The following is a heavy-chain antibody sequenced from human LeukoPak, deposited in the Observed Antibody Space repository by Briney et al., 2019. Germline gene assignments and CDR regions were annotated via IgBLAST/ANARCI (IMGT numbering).Heavy chain of an antibody. CDR1: GYTVISYD. D-gene: IGHD3-10*01. V-gene: IGHV1-8*01. Sequence: ASVKVSCKASGYTVISYDINWVRQATGQGLEWMGWMNPNSGTTLYAQKFQGRVTMTTDTSTSTAYMELRSLRSDDTAVYYCASVSSMGYVWLGELPNWFDPWGQGTLVTVSS. CDR2: MNPNSGTT. CDR3: ASVSSMGYVWLGELPNWFDP. J-gene: IGHJ5*02.